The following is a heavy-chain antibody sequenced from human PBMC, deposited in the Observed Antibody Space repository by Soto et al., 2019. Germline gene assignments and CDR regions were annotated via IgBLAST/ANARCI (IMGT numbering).Heavy chain of an antibody. J-gene: IGHJ3*02. Sequence: EVQLVESGGDLVQSGGSLRVSCAASGFTFSSHAMSWVRQAPGKGLEWVSSISGSGVTTCYADSVKGRFSITRDNSQKMLYLEMSSLRAGDTAVYYCAKGEREQQVVYEAFDMWGQGTMVTVSS. CDR3: AKGEREQQVVYEAFDM. V-gene: IGHV3-23*04. CDR1: GFTFSSHA. CDR2: ISGSGVTT. D-gene: IGHD6-13*01.